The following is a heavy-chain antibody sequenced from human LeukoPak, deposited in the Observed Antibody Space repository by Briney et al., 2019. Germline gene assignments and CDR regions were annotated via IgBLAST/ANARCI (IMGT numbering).Heavy chain of an antibody. J-gene: IGHJ4*02. V-gene: IGHV1-18*04. D-gene: IGHD1-26*01. CDR1: GYTFTDYY. CDR2: ISAYNGNT. Sequence: ASVKVSCKASGYTFTDYYIHWVRQAPGQGLEWMGWISAYNGNTNYAQKLQGRVTMTTDTSTSTAYMELRRLTSDDTAMYYCAREVGANFDYWGQGTLVTVSS. CDR3: AREVGANFDY.